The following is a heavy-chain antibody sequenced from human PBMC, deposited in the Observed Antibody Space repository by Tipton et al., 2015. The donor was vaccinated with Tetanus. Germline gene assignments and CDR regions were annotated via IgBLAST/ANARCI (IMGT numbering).Heavy chain of an antibody. Sequence: TLSLTCDVSGASISSAAWTWIRQPSGKGLEWIGHIFHSGSPNYNPSLKSRVSMSVDKSRKEVSLKLQSVTAADTAVYYCARHGHPSAVVARDASDIWGHGTMVNVSS. CDR2: IFHSGSP. V-gene: IGHV4-30-2*01. J-gene: IGHJ3*02. CDR1: GASISSAA. D-gene: IGHD2-15*01. CDR3: ARHGHPSAVVARDASDI.